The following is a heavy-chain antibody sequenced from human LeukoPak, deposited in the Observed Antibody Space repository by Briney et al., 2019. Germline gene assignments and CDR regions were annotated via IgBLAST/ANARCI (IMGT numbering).Heavy chain of an antibody. CDR2: ISYDGSNK. CDR1: GFTLSSYG. D-gene: IGHD2-15*01. V-gene: IGHV3-30*18. Sequence: GGSLRLSCAASGFTLSSYGMHWVRQAPGKGLEWVAVISYDGSNKYYADSVKGRFTISRDNSKNTLYLQMNSLRAEDTAVYYCAKLGYCSGGSCSPFDYWGQGTLVTVSS. J-gene: IGHJ4*02. CDR3: AKLGYCSGGSCSPFDY.